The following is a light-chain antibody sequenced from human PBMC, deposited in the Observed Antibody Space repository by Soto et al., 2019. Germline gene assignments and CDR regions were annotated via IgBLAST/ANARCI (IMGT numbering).Light chain of an antibody. CDR1: RTMVKK. Sequence: DIPLTQSPSRKSASVGDRVTITGRASRTMVKKLAGYHQKPGKAPKLLIFDASTLETGVPLRFSGSGSGTEFSLSINSLQPEDFGTYFCQQYDLYWTFGQGTKVEI. CDR3: QQYDLYWT. V-gene: IGKV1-5*01. CDR2: DAS. J-gene: IGKJ1*01.